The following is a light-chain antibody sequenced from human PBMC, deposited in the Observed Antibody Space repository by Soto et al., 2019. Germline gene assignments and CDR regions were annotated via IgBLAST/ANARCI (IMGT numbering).Light chain of an antibody. CDR2: GAS. CDR1: QSVSSN. J-gene: IGKJ1*01. Sequence: EIVMTQSPATLSVSPGERSTLSCRASQSVSSNLAWYQQKPGQAHRLLIYGASTRATGIPARFSGSGSGTEFTLTISSLQSEDFAVYYCQQYIKWTRTLGKGTKVDIK. V-gene: IGKV3-15*01. CDR3: QQYIKWTRT.